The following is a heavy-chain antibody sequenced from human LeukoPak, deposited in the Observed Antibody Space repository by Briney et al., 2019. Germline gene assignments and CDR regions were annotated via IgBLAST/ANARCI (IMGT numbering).Heavy chain of an antibody. J-gene: IGHJ3*02. CDR2: IYYSGST. CDR3: ARYDSSGLEAFDI. Sequence: SETLSLTCTVSGGPISSYYWSWIRQPPGKGLEWIGYIYYSGSTNYNPSLKSRVTISVDTSKNQFSLKLSSVTAADTAVYYCARYDSSGLEAFDIWGQGTMVTVSS. D-gene: IGHD3-22*01. CDR1: GGPISSYY. V-gene: IGHV4-59*08.